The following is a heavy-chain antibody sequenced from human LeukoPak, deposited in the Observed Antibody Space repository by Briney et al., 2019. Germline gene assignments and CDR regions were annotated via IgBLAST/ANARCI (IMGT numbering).Heavy chain of an antibody. D-gene: IGHD3-16*01. Sequence: VASVKVSCKASGYTFTAYYMHWLRQAPGQGLEWMGWINVNSGDTNYAQKFQGRVTMTRDTSITTACMELSSLRSDDTAVYYCARDGALDYWGQGTLVTVSS. CDR3: ARDGALDY. CDR1: GYTFTAYY. J-gene: IGHJ4*02. CDR2: INVNSGDT. V-gene: IGHV1-2*02.